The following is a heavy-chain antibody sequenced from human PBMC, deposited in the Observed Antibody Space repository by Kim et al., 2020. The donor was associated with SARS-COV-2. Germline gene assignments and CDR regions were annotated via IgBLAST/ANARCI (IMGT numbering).Heavy chain of an antibody. CDR2: IYYSGST. J-gene: IGHJ4*02. CDR1: GGSISSYY. D-gene: IGHD3-10*01. Sequence: SETLSLTCTVSGGSISSYYWSWIRQPPGKGLEWIGYIYYSGSTNYNPSLKSRVTISVDTSKNQFSLKLSSVTAADTAVYYCARAPPAYGGSGSYYLDYWGQGTLVTVSS. CDR3: ARAPPAYGGSGSYYLDY. V-gene: IGHV4-59*01.